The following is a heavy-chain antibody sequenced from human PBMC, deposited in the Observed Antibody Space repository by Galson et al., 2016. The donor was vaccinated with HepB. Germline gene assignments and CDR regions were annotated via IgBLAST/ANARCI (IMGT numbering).Heavy chain of an antibody. CDR1: GFTFSSYA. CDR2: ISGSGGTT. CDR3: ARVMYDLRDYYHYYGMDV. J-gene: IGHJ6*02. Sequence: SLRLSCAASGFTFSSYAMTWVRQAPGKGLEWVAAISGSGGTTYYADSVKGRFTISRENSKNTLYLQMNSLRVEDTAVYYCARVMYDLRDYYHYYGMDVWGQGTTVTVSS. D-gene: IGHD3-3*01. V-gene: IGHV3-23*01.